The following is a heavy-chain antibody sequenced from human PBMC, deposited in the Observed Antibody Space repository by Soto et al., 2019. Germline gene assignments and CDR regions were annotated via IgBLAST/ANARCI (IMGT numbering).Heavy chain of an antibody. V-gene: IGHV1-18*01. J-gene: IGHJ4*01. CDR3: ATDDMNRGRFDY. Sequence: GASVKVSCKASGHTSTHNGISWVRRAPGQGLEWMGWININRGDVNHAPKFQGRVTSTTDTSTTTAYMELRSLRLDDTAVYFCATDDMNRGRFDYWGHGTLVTVSS. CDR1: GHTSTHNG. CDR2: ININRGDV.